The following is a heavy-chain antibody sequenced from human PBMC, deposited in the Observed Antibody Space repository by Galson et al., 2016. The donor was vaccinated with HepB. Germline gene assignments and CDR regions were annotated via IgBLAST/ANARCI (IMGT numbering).Heavy chain of an antibody. D-gene: IGHD4-17*01. CDR2: IIGDGSTA. CDR1: GYTFENHE. J-gene: IGHJ5*02. Sequence: LSCAASGYTFENHEIHWIRQAPGKGLEWVSAIIGDGSTAIYAGSVKGRFTISRDNTKNTVDVQMDSLRAEDTARYSCAKLYWRGVNDYGDNVDHWGQGTPVTVSS. V-gene: IGHV3-23*01. CDR3: AKLYWRGVNDYGDNVDH.